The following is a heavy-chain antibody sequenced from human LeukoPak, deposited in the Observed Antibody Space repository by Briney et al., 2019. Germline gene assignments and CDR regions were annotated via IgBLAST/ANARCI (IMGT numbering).Heavy chain of an antibody. CDR3: ARDPRDSSGFTDAFDI. V-gene: IGHV4-59*01. D-gene: IGHD3-22*01. CDR1: GGSISSYY. CDR2: IYYSGST. Sequence: PSETLSLTYTASGGSISSYYWSWIRQPPGKGLEWIGYIYYSGSTNYNPSLKSRVTISVDTSKNQFSLKLSSVTAADTAVYYCARDPRDSSGFTDAFDIWGQGTMVTVSS. J-gene: IGHJ3*02.